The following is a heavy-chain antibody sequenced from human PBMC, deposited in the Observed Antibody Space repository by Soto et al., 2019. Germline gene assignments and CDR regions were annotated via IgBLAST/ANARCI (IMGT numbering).Heavy chain of an antibody. CDR2: IYYSGST. D-gene: IGHD3-10*01. Sequence: KPSETLSLTCTVSSGSISSGGYYWSWIRQHPGKGLEWIGYIYYSGSTYYNPSLKSRVTISVDTSKNLFSLKLNSVTAADTAVYYCARVVRGVGAMDVWGQGTTVTVSS. V-gene: IGHV4-31*03. CDR1: SGSISSGGYY. J-gene: IGHJ6*02. CDR3: ARVVRGVGAMDV.